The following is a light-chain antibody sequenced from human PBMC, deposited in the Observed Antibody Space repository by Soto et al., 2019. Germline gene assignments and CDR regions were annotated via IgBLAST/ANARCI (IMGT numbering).Light chain of an antibody. Sequence: EIVMKQSPATLYVSPGERATLYCRASQTVSSNLAWYQQKRGQAPRLLIYGASTRATGIPARFSGSGSGTEFTLTISSLESEDFAVYFCQQYNNWPPYTFGQGTKVDIK. J-gene: IGKJ2*01. CDR3: QQYNNWPPYT. CDR2: GAS. CDR1: QTVSSN. V-gene: IGKV3D-15*01.